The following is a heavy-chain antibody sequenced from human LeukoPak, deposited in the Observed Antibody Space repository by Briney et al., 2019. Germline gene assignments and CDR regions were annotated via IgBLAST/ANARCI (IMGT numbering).Heavy chain of an antibody. CDR1: GFTFSSYA. V-gene: IGHV3-23*01. D-gene: IGHD2-15*01. J-gene: IGHJ4*02. CDR2: ISGSGGST. Sequence: GGSLRLSCAASGFTFSSYAMSWVRQAPGKGLEWVSAISGSGGSTYYADSVKGRFTISRDNSKNTLYLQMNSLRAEDTAVYYCAKGRYCSGGSCFLAVVHTNDYWGQGTPVTVSS. CDR3: AKGRYCSGGSCFLAVVHTNDY.